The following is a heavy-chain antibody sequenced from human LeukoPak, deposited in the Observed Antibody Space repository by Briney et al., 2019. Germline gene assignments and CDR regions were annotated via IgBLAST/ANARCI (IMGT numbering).Heavy chain of an antibody. CDR3: AREYYNNSGY. Sequence: GESLQISCKTSGYSFTNHWIGWVRRMPGKGLEWMAIIYPGDSGTRYGPSFQGQVTISADNSVTTAYLQWSSLQASDTAMYYCAREYYNNSGYWGQGTLVTVSS. J-gene: IGHJ4*02. V-gene: IGHV5-51*01. CDR1: GYSFTNHW. D-gene: IGHD1-14*01. CDR2: IYPGDSGT.